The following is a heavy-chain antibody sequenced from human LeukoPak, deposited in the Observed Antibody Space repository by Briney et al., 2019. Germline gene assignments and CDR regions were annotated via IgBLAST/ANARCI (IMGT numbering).Heavy chain of an antibody. Sequence: GGSLRLSCAASGFTFSSYAMSWVRQAPGKGLEWVSGISGSGGSTYYADSVKGRFTISRDNSKNTLYLQMNSLRAEDTAVYYCAKGSWTRYDFWSGHGDAFDIWGQGTMVTVSS. V-gene: IGHV3-23*01. J-gene: IGHJ3*02. CDR1: GFTFSSYA. CDR2: ISGSGGST. D-gene: IGHD3-3*01. CDR3: AKGSWTRYDFWSGHGDAFDI.